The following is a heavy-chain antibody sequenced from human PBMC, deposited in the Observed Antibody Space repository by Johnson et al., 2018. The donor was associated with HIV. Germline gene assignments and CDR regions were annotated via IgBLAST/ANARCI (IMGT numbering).Heavy chain of an antibody. J-gene: IGHJ3*02. Sequence: QVQLVESGGGLVKPGGSLRLSCAASGFTFSDYYMRWIRQTPGKGLEWVSDSSRSGSTIYYADSVKGRFTISRDNSKNTLYLQMNSLKTEDTAVYYCTTDRWVTLLDRDAFDIWGQGTMVTVSS. V-gene: IGHV3-11*01. D-gene: IGHD2-21*02. CDR1: GFTFSDYY. CDR3: TTDRWVTLLDRDAFDI. CDR2: SSRSGSTI.